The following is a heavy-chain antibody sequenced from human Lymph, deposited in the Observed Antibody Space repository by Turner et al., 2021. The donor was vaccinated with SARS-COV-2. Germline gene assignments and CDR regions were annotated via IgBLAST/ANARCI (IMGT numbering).Heavy chain of an antibody. CDR3: ARDIPTTADYFDY. D-gene: IGHD4-17*01. J-gene: IGHJ4*02. CDR1: GFTFSTYS. CDR2: ISSSSSYI. Sequence: EVQLVACGGGLVKPGGPLRLSCAASGFTFSTYSMNWVRQAPGKGLEWISSISSSSSYIYYADSVKGRFTISRDDAKNSLYLQMNSLRAEDTAVYYCARDIPTTADYFDYWGQGTLVTVSS. V-gene: IGHV3-21*01.